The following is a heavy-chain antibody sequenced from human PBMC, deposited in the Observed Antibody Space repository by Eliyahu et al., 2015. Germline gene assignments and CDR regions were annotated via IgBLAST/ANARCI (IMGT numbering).Heavy chain of an antibody. Sequence: QLQLQESGPGLVKPSETLSLTCTVSGGSXSSXXXXXGWXRQPPGKGLEWIGSIYYSGSTYYXPSLKSRVTISVDTSKNQFSLKLSSVTAADTAVYYCARSPSSSSWAYYYYGMDVWGQGTTVTVSS. CDR1: GGSXSSXXXX. D-gene: IGHD6-6*01. CDR3: ARSPSSSSWAYYYYGMDV. CDR2: IYYSGST. J-gene: IGHJ6*02. V-gene: IGHV4-39*01.